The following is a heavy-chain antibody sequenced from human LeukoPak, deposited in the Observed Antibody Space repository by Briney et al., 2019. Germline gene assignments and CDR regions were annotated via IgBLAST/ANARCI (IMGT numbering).Heavy chain of an antibody. Sequence: PSETLSLTCAVYGGSFSGYYWSWIRQLPGKGLEWIGEINHSGSTNYNPSLKSRVTISVDTSKNQFPLKLSSVTAADTAVYYCARAYYDSSGYYYTPQYYFDYWGQGTLVTVSS. J-gene: IGHJ4*02. D-gene: IGHD3-22*01. CDR3: ARAYYDSSGYYYTPQYYFDY. CDR1: GGSFSGYY. CDR2: INHSGST. V-gene: IGHV4-34*01.